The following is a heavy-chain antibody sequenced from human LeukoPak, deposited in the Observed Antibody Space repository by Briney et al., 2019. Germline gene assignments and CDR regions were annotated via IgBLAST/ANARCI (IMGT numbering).Heavy chain of an antibody. V-gene: IGHV3-23*01. Sequence: GGSLRLSCAASGFTLSNYAMSWVRQAPGKGLEWVSVSLISGGGGATYYADSVKGRFTISRDDSKNTLFLQMNNLRVEDTAVYFCAKYRSGIATSGSNYWGQGTLVSVSS. CDR2: ISGGGGAT. D-gene: IGHD1-14*01. J-gene: IGHJ4*02. CDR1: GFTLSNYA. CDR3: AKYRSGIATSGSNY.